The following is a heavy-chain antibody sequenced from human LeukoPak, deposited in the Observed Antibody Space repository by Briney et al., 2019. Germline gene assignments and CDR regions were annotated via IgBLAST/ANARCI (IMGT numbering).Heavy chain of an antibody. CDR3: ARDRGSLGGFDY. CDR2: ICDSGIT. J-gene: IGHJ4*02. CDR1: GGSISGNY. V-gene: IGHV4-59*01. D-gene: IGHD3-16*01. Sequence: PSETLSLICTVSGGSISGNYWSWVRQPPGKGLEWIAYICDSGITNYSPSLMSRVTISVDTPNNQFSLRLGSVTAADTAVYYCARDRGSLGGFDYWGQGTLVTVSS.